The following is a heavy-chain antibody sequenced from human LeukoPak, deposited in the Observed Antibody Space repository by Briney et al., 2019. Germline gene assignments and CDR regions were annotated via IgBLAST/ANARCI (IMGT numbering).Heavy chain of an antibody. Sequence: SETLSLTCTVSGASISNYYWSWIRQPAGKGLEWIGRLYTSGSINFNPSLKSRITMSVDTSKNQFSLRLSSVTAADTAVYYCAGATWGSGHFDYWGQGTLVTVSS. CDR2: LYTSGSI. J-gene: IGHJ4*02. CDR3: AGATWGSGHFDY. D-gene: IGHD7-27*01. V-gene: IGHV4-4*07. CDR1: GASISNYY.